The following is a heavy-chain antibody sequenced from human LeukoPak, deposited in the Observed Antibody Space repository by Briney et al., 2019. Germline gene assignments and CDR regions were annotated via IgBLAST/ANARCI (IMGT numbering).Heavy chain of an antibody. J-gene: IGHJ5*02. CDR2: IYPGDSDT. D-gene: IGHD3-3*01. Sequence: GESLQISCQGSGYSFTSYWIGWVRQMPGKGLEWMGIIYPGDSDTRYSPSFQGQVTISADKSISTAYLQWSSLKASDTAMYYCARSSPSDYDFWSGYFNIWFDPWGQGTLVTVSS. V-gene: IGHV5-51*01. CDR3: ARSSPSDYDFWSGYFNIWFDP. CDR1: GYSFTSYW.